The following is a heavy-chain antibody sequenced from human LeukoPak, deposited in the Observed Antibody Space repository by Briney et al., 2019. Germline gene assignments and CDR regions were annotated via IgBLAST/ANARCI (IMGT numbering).Heavy chain of an antibody. D-gene: IGHD2-21*01. CDR2: IYHSGST. Sequence: PSETLSLTCAVSGGSISSSNWWCGGRQPPGRGLGGSGEIYHSGSTNYNPSLKSRVAISVDKSMNQFSMKLAFVSAAGTAVYYCARHSIESDGARLFDYWGRGTLVTVSS. CDR3: ARHSIESDGARLFDY. V-gene: IGHV4-4*02. J-gene: IGHJ4*02. CDR1: GGSISSSNW.